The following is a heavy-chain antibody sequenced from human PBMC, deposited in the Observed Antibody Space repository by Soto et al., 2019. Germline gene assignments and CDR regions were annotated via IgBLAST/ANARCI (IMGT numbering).Heavy chain of an antibody. CDR2: IIPIFGTA. CDR3: ARAWLRYFDWLLYYGMDV. V-gene: IGHV1-69*06. J-gene: IGHJ6*02. CDR1: GGTFSSYA. Sequence: ASVKVSCKASGGTFSSYAISWVRKAPGQGLEWMGGIIPIFGTANYAQKFQGRVTITADKSTSTAYMELSSLRSEDTAVYYCARAWLRYFDWLLYYGMDVWGQGTTVTVSS. D-gene: IGHD3-9*01.